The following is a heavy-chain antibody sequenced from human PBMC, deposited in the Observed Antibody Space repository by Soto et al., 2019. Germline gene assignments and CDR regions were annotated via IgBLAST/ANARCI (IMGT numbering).Heavy chain of an antibody. J-gene: IGHJ6*02. CDR3: AKGRDGYYYGMDV. V-gene: IGHV3-9*01. CDR2: ISWNSGSI. CDR1: GFTFDDYA. Sequence: LRLSCAASGFTFDDYAMHWVRQAPGKGLEWASGISWNSGSIGYANSVKGRFTISRDNAKNSLYLQMNSLRAEDTALYYCAKGRDGYYYGMDVWGQGTTVTVSS.